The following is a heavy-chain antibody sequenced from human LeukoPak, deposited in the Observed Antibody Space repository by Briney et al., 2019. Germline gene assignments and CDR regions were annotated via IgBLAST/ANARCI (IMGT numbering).Heavy chain of an antibody. J-gene: IGHJ3*02. CDR2: IYYSGST. CDR3: ARRRFWNGFDAFDI. V-gene: IGHV4-59*08. Sequence: SETLSLTCTVSGGSISSYYWSWIRQPPGKGLEWIGYIYYSGSTNYNPSLKSRVTISVDTSKNQFSLKLSSVTAADTAVYYCARRRFWNGFDAFDIWGQGTMVTVSS. D-gene: IGHD1-1*01. CDR1: GGSISSYY.